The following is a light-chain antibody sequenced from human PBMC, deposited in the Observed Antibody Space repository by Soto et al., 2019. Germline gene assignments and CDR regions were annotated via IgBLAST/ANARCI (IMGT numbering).Light chain of an antibody. J-gene: IGLJ3*02. Sequence: QSALTQPPSASGTPGQRVTISWSGSSSNIGTNSVNWYQQLPGTAPKLLIYNNNQRPSGVPDRFSGSKSVTSASLAISGLQSEDEAEYYCAAWDDSVDGVVFGGGTKVTVL. CDR3: AAWDDSVDGVV. CDR2: NNN. CDR1: SSNIGTNS. V-gene: IGLV1-44*01.